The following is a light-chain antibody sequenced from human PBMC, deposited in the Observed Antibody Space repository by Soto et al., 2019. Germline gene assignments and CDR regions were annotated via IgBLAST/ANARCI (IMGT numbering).Light chain of an antibody. CDR1: QDISSY. CDR2: AAS. CDR3: QQTYITLFT. V-gene: IGKV1-39*01. J-gene: IGKJ3*01. Sequence: DIQMTQSPSSLSASVGDSVTITCRASQDISSYLNWYQQKPGKPHKLMIYAASTLHSGVPSSFSGSESGTDFTLNISSLQPEEFATYYCQQTYITLFTFGPGTKVDF.